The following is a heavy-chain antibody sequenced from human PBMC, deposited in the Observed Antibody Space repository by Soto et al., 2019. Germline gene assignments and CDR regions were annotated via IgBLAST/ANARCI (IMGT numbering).Heavy chain of an antibody. V-gene: IGHV3-33*01. CDR3: ARDGGGNWFGY. Sequence: GGSLRLSCAASGFTFSSYGMHWVRQAPGKGLEWVAVIWYDGSNKYYADSVKGRFTISRDNSKNTLYLQMNSLRAEDTAVYYCARDGGGNWFGYWGQGTLVTVSS. D-gene: IGHD2-21*01. J-gene: IGHJ4*02. CDR1: GFTFSSYG. CDR2: IWYDGSNK.